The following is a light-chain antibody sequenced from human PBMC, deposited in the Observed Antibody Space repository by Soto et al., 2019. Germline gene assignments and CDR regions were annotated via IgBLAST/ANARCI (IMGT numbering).Light chain of an antibody. V-gene: IGKV3-11*01. CDR2: DAS. CDR1: QSVGVF. CDR3: QHRSDWLGT. Sequence: EIVLTQFPATLSLSPGESATPSCRASQSVGVFLAWYQQKSGQTPRLLIYDASNRAPGIPARFSGSGSGTDFTLTIIALEPEDFGFYYCQHRSDWLGTFGPWTKVDVK. J-gene: IGKJ3*01.